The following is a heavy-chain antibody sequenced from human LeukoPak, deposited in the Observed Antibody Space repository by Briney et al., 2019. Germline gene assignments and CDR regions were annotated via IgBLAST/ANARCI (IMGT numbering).Heavy chain of an antibody. V-gene: IGHV4-4*02. Sequence: SETLSLTCAVSGGSISSSNWWSWVRQPPGKGLEWIGEIYHSGSTNYNPSLKSRVTMSVDKSKNQFSLKLSSVTAADTAVYYCARDLGYCSSTSCREDGDYWGQGTLVTVSS. CDR3: ARDLGYCSSTSCREDGDY. CDR1: GGSISSSNW. CDR2: IYHSGST. J-gene: IGHJ4*02. D-gene: IGHD2-2*01.